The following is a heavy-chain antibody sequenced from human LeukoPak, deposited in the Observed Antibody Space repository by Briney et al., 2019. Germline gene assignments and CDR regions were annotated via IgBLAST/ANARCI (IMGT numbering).Heavy chain of an antibody. V-gene: IGHV7-4-1*02. CDR3: ARLYDSSGQDAFDI. J-gene: IGHJ3*02. D-gene: IGHD3-22*01. CDR2: INTNTGNP. Sequence: ASVKVSCKASGYTFTSYAMNWVRQAPGQGLEWMGWINTNTGNPTYAQGFTGRFVFSLDTSVSTAYLQISSLKAEDTAVYYCARLYDSSGQDAFDIWGQGTMVTVSS. CDR1: GYTFTSYA.